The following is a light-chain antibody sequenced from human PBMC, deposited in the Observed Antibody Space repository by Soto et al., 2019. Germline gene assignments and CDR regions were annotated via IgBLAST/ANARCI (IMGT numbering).Light chain of an antibody. Sequence: QSALTQPASVSGSPGQSITISCTGTSSDVAGYNYVSWYQQYPGKAPKLMIYEVSNRPSGVSNRFSGSKSGNTASLTISGLQAEDEADYYCSSYTSSTTRVFGPGTKLTVL. CDR3: SSYTSSTTRV. CDR1: SSDVAGYNY. J-gene: IGLJ1*01. V-gene: IGLV2-14*01. CDR2: EVS.